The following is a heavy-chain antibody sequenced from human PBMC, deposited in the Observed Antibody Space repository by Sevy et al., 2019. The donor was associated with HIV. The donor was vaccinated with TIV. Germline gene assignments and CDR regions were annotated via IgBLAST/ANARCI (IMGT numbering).Heavy chain of an antibody. Sequence: GGSLRLSCAVSGFTLSSHSMNWVRQAPGKGLEWLSHIRGDDENKYYADSVQGRFTISRDDASNSVHLQMNSLRDEDTAVYYCPRGGNPGQAASDIRGQGTVVTVSS. CDR2: IRGDDENK. CDR1: GFTLSSHS. V-gene: IGHV3-48*02. CDR3: PRGGNPGQAASDI. J-gene: IGHJ3*02.